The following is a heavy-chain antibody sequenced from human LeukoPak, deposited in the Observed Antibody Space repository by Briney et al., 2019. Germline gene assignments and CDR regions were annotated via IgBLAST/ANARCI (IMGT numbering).Heavy chain of an antibody. J-gene: IGHJ5*02. CDR2: INGNGGSR. D-gene: IGHD2-15*01. CDR1: GFIFEDYG. Sequence: GGSLRLSCAASGFIFEDYGMTWVRQAPGKGLEWVSGINGNGGSRGYAASVKGRFTISRDNAKNSLYLQMNSLRAEDTALYYCAREVAGVARFDPWGQGTLVTVSS. CDR3: AREVAGVARFDP. V-gene: IGHV3-20*04.